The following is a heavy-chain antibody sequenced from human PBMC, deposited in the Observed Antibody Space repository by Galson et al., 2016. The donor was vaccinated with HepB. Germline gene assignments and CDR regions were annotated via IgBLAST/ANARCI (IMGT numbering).Heavy chain of an antibody. V-gene: IGHV1-8*01. CDR3: ARGSRYSSLSFDY. CDR2: MNPSSGGT. D-gene: IGHD5-18*01. Sequence: SVKVSCKASGYTFTSYGVNWVRQAPGQGLEWMGWMNPSSGGTDHAQKFQGRVTMTRDTPKSTAYMELDSLRSEDTAVYYCARGSRYSSLSFDYWGQGTLVTVSS. CDR1: GYTFTSYG. J-gene: IGHJ4*02.